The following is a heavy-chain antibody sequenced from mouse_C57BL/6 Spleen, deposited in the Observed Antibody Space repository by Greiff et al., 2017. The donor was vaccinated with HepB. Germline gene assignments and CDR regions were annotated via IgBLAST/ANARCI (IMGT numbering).Heavy chain of an antibody. D-gene: IGHD2-4*01. V-gene: IGHV10-1*01. CDR3: VREIYYDYDGGFAY. Sequence: EVKVEESGGGLVQPKGSLKLSCAASGFSFNTYAMNWVRQAPGKGLEWVARIRSKSNNYATYYADSVKDRFTISRDDSESMLYLQMNNLKTEDTAMYYCVREIYYDYDGGFAYWGQGTLVTVSA. CDR2: IRSKSNNYAT. J-gene: IGHJ3*01. CDR1: GFSFNTYA.